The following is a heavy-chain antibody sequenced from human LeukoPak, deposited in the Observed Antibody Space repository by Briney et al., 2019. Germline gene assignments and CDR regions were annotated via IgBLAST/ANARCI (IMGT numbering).Heavy chain of an antibody. Sequence: GGSLKLSCAASGFTFSSYEMNWVRQAPGKGLEWVSYISSSGSTIYYADSVKGRFTISRDNAKNSLYLQMNSLRAEDTAVYYCARGAIVVVITTVYFDYWGQGTLVTVSS. V-gene: IGHV3-48*03. J-gene: IGHJ4*02. CDR3: ARGAIVVVITTVYFDY. D-gene: IGHD3-22*01. CDR2: ISSSGSTI. CDR1: GFTFSSYE.